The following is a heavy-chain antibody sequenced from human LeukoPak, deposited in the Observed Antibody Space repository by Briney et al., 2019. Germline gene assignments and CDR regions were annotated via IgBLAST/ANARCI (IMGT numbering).Heavy chain of an antibody. CDR1: GFTFSSHE. Sequence: GGSLRLSCAASGFTFSSHEMNWVRQAPGKGLECVSYISSSGSSKRYADSVKGRFTISRDNAKNSLYLQMNSLRAEGTAVYYCARGGGNDYKYNAFDIWGQGTMVTVSS. CDR2: ISSSGSSK. CDR3: ARGGGNDYKYNAFDI. D-gene: IGHD4-11*01. V-gene: IGHV3-48*03. J-gene: IGHJ3*02.